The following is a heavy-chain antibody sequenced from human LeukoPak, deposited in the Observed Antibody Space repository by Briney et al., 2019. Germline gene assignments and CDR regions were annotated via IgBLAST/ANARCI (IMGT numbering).Heavy chain of an antibody. V-gene: IGHV4-34*01. J-gene: IGHJ6*03. CDR1: GGSFSCYY. CDR2: INHSGST. D-gene: IGHD2-2*01. CDR3: ARLGRRGYCSSTSCYDTSVVYYYYYMDV. Sequence: PSETLSLACAVYGGSFSCYYWSWIRQPPGKGLEWIGEINHSGSTNYNPSLKSRVTISVDTSKNQFSLKLSSVTAADTAVYYCARLGRRGYCSSTSCYDTSVVYYYYYMDVWGKGTTVTVSS.